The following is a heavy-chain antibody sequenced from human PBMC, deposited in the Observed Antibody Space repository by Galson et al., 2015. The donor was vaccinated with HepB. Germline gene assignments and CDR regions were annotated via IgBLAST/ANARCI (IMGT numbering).Heavy chain of an antibody. J-gene: IGHJ4*02. CDR1: GFTFSSYS. Sequence: SLRLSCAASGFTFSSYSMNWVRQAPGKGLEWVSSISSSSSDIYYADSVKGRFTISRDNAKNSLYLQMNSLRAEDTAVYYCARGGWVAAGGTAYWGQGTLVTVSS. CDR2: ISSSSSDI. D-gene: IGHD6-13*01. CDR3: ARGGWVAAGGTAY. V-gene: IGHV3-21*01.